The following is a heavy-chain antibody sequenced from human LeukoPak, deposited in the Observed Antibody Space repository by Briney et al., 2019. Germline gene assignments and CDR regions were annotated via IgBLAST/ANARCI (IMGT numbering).Heavy chain of an antibody. CDR1: GGTFSSYA. V-gene: IGHV1-69*06. J-gene: IGHJ4*02. Sequence: ASVKVSCKASGGTFSSYAISWVRQAPGQGLEWMGRIIPIFGTANYAQKFQGRVTITADKSTRTAYMELSSLRSEDTDVYYCARDGYYYDSSGTPPDYWGQGTLVTVS. CDR2: IIPIFGTA. D-gene: IGHD3-22*01. CDR3: ARDGYYYDSSGTPPDY.